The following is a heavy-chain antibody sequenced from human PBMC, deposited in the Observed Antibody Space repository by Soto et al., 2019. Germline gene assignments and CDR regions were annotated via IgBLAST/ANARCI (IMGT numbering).Heavy chain of an antibody. CDR3: AREVISPATSDAFDI. V-gene: IGHV4-31*03. CDR1: GGSLSSDNFF. Sequence: QVQLQESGPGLVKPSQTLSVTCTVSGGSLSSDNFFWSWVRQHPETGLGWVGYIYHTGAAYYNPSLKGRLTKILGTSKNRFSLSLISVTAADTAVYYCAREVISPATSDAFDIWGQGTMVTVSS. D-gene: IGHD1-26*01. J-gene: IGHJ3*02. CDR2: IYHTGAA.